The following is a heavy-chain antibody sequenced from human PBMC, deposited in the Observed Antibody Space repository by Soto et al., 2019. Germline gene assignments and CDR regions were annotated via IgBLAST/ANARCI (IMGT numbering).Heavy chain of an antibody. D-gene: IGHD3-10*01. V-gene: IGHV3-20*04. Sequence: GGSLRLSCAASGFTFSSYGMSWVRQAPGKGLEWVSGINWNGGSTGYADSVKGRFTISRDNAKNSLYLQMNSLRAEDTALYYCARDPYGSGSYKVGMGYWGQGTLVTVSS. J-gene: IGHJ4*02. CDR1: GFTFSSYG. CDR2: INWNGGST. CDR3: ARDPYGSGSYKVGMGY.